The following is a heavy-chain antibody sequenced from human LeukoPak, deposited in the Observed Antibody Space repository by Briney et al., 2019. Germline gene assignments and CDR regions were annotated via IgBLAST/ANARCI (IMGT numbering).Heavy chain of an antibody. Sequence: SETLSLTCTVSGGSISSYYWSWIRQPPGKGLEWIGYIYYSGSTNYNPSLKSRVTISVDTSKNQFSLKLSSVTAADTAVYYCARSTNRAALRDDAFDIWGQGTIVTVSS. CDR2: IYYSGST. D-gene: IGHD1-14*01. CDR3: ARSTNRAALRDDAFDI. V-gene: IGHV4-59*01. J-gene: IGHJ3*02. CDR1: GGSISSYY.